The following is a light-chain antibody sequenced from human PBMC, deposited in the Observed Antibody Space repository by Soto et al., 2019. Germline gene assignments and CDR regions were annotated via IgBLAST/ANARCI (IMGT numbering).Light chain of an antibody. CDR1: SSDVGGYKF. J-gene: IGLJ3*02. CDR3: SSYAFNSKVV. CDR2: EVT. Sequence: QSALTQPPSASGSPGQSVTISCTGTSSDVGGYKFVSWYQQHPGKAPKLIIYEVTKRPSGVPDRFSGSKSGNTASLTVSGLQAEDEADYYCSSYAFNSKVVFGGGTKLTVL. V-gene: IGLV2-8*01.